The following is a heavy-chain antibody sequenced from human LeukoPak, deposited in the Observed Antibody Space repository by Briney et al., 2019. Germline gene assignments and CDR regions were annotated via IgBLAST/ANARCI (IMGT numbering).Heavy chain of an antibody. J-gene: IGHJ5*02. CDR2: ISGSGDIT. CDR3: AKDGRTYYYGSGSYFGWFDP. Sequence: GGSLRLSCAASGFTFSSYAMSWVRQAPGKGLEWVSSISGSGDITYSADSVRGRFTISRDNSKNTVYLQMNSLRVEDTAVYYCAKDGRTYYYGSGSYFGWFDPWGQGTLVTVSS. D-gene: IGHD3-10*01. V-gene: IGHV3-23*01. CDR1: GFTFSSYA.